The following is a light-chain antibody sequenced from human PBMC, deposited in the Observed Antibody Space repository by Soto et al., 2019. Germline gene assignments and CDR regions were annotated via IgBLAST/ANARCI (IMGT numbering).Light chain of an antibody. CDR3: QKYDDAPLS. CDR2: AAS. V-gene: IGKV1-27*01. CDR1: RGIGNY. J-gene: IGKJ4*01. Sequence: DIQVTQSPSSLSASVGDRVTITCRASRGIGNYLAWYQQKPGQVPNLLIYAASALQSGVSSRFSGSGSGTDFTLTISSLQPGDVATYYCQKYDDAPLSFGGGTKVEI.